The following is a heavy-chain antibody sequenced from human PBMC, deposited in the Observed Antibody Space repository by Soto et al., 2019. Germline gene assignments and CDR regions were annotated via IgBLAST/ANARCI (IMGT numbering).Heavy chain of an antibody. CDR1: GFSLTTSGVG. D-gene: IGHD2-2*01. J-gene: IGHJ6*02. CDR2: IYWNDEK. Sequence: VSGPTLVNPTQTLTLTCTFSGFSLTTSGVGVGWIRQPPGKALEWLALIYWNDEKRYSPSLKSRLTIIKDTTKNQVVLTMTNMDPVDTATYYCAHRRGGYCGGITCYAPYYYYGVDVWGQGTTVTVSS. V-gene: IGHV2-5*01. CDR3: AHRRGGYCGGITCYAPYYYYGVDV.